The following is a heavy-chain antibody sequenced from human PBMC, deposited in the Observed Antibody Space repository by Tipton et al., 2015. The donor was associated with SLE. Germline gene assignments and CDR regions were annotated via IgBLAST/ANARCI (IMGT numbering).Heavy chain of an antibody. Sequence: LRLSCSVSGFSISSAFYWGWIRQSPGKGLEWLGSISHSGSTYYNPSLKSRVTISMDASKNQFSLNLTSVTASDTAVYFCSRPSGYGRYFDFWGQGALVAVSS. CDR3: SRPSGYGRYFDF. V-gene: IGHV4-38-2*01. D-gene: IGHD5-12*01. J-gene: IGHJ4*02. CDR2: ISHSGST. CDR1: GFSISSAFY.